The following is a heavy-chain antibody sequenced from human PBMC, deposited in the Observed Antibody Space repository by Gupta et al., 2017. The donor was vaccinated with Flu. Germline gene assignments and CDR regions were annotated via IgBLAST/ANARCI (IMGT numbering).Heavy chain of an antibody. V-gene: IGHV3-7*01. D-gene: IGHD3-3*01. CDR3: ASHRSGYYGSGGGDGWFDP. CDR1: GFTFSSYW. J-gene: IGHJ5*02. Sequence: EVQLVESGGGLVQPGGSLSLSCAASGFTFSSYWMSWVRQAPGQGLEWVANIKQDGSEKYYVDSVKGRFTISRDNAKNSLYLQMNSLRAEDTAVYYCASHRSGYYGSGGGDGWFDPWGQGTLVTVSS. CDR2: IKQDGSEK.